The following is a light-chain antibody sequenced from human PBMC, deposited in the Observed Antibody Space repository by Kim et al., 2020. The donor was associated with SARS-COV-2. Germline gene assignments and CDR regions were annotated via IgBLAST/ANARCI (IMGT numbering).Light chain of an antibody. CDR1: QTVSSSF. CDR3: QKCRTSPLK. J-gene: IGKJ4*01. Sequence: EIVLTQSPGTLSLSPGERVTLSCRASQTVSSSFLAWYQQKPGQAPRLLIYGASGRATGIPDRFSGSGSGTDFTLTISRLEPEDFAVYYCQKCRTSPLKFGEG. CDR2: GAS. V-gene: IGKV3-20*01.